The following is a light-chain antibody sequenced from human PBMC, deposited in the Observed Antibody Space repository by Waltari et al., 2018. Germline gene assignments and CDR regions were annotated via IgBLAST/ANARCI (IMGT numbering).Light chain of an antibody. Sequence: EIVLTQSPGTLSLSPGARATLSCRASQSISSYLAWYQQKPGQAPRLLIFDASNWATGIPARFSGSGSGTDFTLTISSLEPEDCAIYYCQQRSNWPPGFTFGPGTKVDIK. CDR2: DAS. V-gene: IGKV3-11*01. CDR3: QQRSNWPPGFT. CDR1: QSISSY. J-gene: IGKJ3*01.